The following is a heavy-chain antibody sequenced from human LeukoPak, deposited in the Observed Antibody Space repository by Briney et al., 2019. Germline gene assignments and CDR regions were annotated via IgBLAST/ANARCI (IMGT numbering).Heavy chain of an antibody. CDR3: ARYNLDAFDI. Sequence: GGSLRLSCAASGFTFSSYSMNWDRQAPGKGLEWVSYISSSSSTIYYADSVKGRFTISRDNAKNSLYLQMNSLRAEDTAVYYCARYNLDAFDIWGQGTMVTVSS. V-gene: IGHV3-48*01. J-gene: IGHJ3*02. CDR1: GFTFSSYS. CDR2: ISSSSSTI. D-gene: IGHD1-1*01.